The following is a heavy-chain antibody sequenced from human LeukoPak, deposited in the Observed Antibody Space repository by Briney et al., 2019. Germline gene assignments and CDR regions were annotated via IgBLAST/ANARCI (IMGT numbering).Heavy chain of an antibody. CDR2: INPNSGGT. V-gene: IGHV1-2*02. CDR3: ASTMVRGVISFDY. CDR1: GYTFTGYY. Sequence: ASVKVSFKASGYTFTGYYMHWVRQAPGQGLEWMGWINPNSGGTNYAQKFQGRVTMTRDTSISTAYMELSRLRSDDTAVYYCASTMVRGVISFDYWGQGTLVTVSS. J-gene: IGHJ4*02. D-gene: IGHD3-10*01.